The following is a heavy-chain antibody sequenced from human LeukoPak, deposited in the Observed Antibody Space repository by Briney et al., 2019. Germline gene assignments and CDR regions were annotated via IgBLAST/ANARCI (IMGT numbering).Heavy chain of an antibody. CDR1: GFTFSSYS. CDR3: ARGALEWLSGLSYYYYGMDV. Sequence: PGGSLRLSCAASGFTFSSYSMNWVRQAPGKGLEWVSSISSSSSYIYYADSVKGRFTISRDNAKNSLYLQMNSLRAEDTAVYYCARGALEWLSGLSYYYYGMDVWGQGTTVTVSS. CDR2: ISSSSSYI. V-gene: IGHV3-21*01. D-gene: IGHD3-3*01. J-gene: IGHJ6*02.